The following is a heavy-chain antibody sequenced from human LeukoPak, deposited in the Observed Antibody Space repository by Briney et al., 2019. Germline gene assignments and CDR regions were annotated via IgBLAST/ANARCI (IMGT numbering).Heavy chain of an antibody. CDR2: IKQDGSEK. V-gene: IGHV3-7*01. CDR1: GFTFSSYW. J-gene: IGHJ4*03. Sequence: GGSLRLSCAASGFTFSSYWMSWVRQAPGKGREWVANIKQDGSEKYYVDSVKGRFTISRDNAKNSLYLQMNSLRAEDTAVYYCARLGVVPAAPRVYWGQGTMVTVSS. CDR3: ARLGVVPAAPRVY. D-gene: IGHD2-2*01.